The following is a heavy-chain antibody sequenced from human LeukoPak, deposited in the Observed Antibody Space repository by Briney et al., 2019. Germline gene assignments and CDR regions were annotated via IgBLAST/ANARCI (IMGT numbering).Heavy chain of an antibody. CDR3: ARDEGSTYNQLDY. D-gene: IGHD1-14*01. J-gene: IGHJ4*02. V-gene: IGHV1-2*02. CDR2: INGNDGST. Sequence: ASVKVSCKASGYTFDNFYIHWVRQAPGQGPEWMGWINGNDGSTNYAQKFQGRVTMTRVTAISTVYMDLSGLRPEDTAIYYCARDEGSTYNQLDYWGQGPLVTVSS. CDR1: GYTFDNFY.